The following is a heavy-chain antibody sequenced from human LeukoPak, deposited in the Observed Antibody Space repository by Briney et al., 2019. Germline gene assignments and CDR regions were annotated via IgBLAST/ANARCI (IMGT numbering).Heavy chain of an antibody. CDR2: ISSNGYST. Sequence: GGSLRLSCSASGFTFSSYAMHWVRQAPGKGLEYVSAISSNGYSTYYADSVKGRFTISRDNSKNTLYLQMSSLRAEDTAVYYCVKDLREVAPSQTNFYNRGDGTPVTVSS. D-gene: IGHD2-15*01. CDR1: GFTFSSYA. V-gene: IGHV3-64D*06. CDR3: VKDLREVAPSQTNFYN. J-gene: IGHJ4*01.